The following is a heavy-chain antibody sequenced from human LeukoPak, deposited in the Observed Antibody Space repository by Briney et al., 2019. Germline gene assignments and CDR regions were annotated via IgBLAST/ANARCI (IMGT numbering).Heavy chain of an antibody. CDR3: ARDFVGGIWSAGF. Sequence: ASVKVSCKTSGFTFTGYYVHWVRQAPGQGLEWMGRVDPNSGDTIYGQRFQGRVTMTRDTSISAAYMELRNLRFDDTAVYYFARDFVGGIWSAGFWGQGTLVTVSS. V-gene: IGHV1-2*06. CDR2: VDPNSGDT. J-gene: IGHJ4*02. D-gene: IGHD3-3*01. CDR1: GFTFTGYY.